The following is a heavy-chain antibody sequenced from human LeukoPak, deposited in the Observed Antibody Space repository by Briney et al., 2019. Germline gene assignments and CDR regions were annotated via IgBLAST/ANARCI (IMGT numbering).Heavy chain of an antibody. CDR2: INPNSGGT. J-gene: IGHJ4*02. CDR1: GYSFTGYY. CDR3: ARDRSLGPRLSPLEYYFDY. V-gene: IGHV1-2*02. D-gene: IGHD3-16*01. Sequence: APVKASCKASGYSFTGYYIHWVRQAPGPRVEWMGWINPNSGGTNYAQKFQGRVTMTRDTSISTAYMELSRLRSDDTAVYYCARDRSLGPRLSPLEYYFDYWGQGTLVTVSS.